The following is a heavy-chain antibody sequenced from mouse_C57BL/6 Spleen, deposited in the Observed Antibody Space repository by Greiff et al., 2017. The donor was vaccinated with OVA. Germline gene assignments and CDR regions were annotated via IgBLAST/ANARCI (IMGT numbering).Heavy chain of an antibody. J-gene: IGHJ2*01. CDR2: ISDGGSYT. V-gene: IGHV5-4*01. D-gene: IGHD1-1*01. CDR3: ARRGYYGSSPFDY. Sequence: EVQLVESGGGLVKPGGSLKLSCAASGFTFSSYAMSWVRQTPEKRLEWVATISDGGSYTYYPDNVKGRFTISRANAKNNLYLQMSHLKSEDTAMYYCARRGYYGSSPFDYWGQGTTLTVSS. CDR1: GFTFSSYA.